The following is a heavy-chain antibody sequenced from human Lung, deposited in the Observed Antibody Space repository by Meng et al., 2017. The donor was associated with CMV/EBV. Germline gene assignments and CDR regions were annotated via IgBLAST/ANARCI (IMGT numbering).Heavy chain of an antibody. CDR3: AKDQLLFGGPNAYVDD. J-gene: IGHJ4*02. V-gene: IGHV3-30*02. CDR1: GFTFDTYG. D-gene: IGHD3-16*01. Sequence: GESLKISCAASGFTFDTYGMHWVRQAPGKRLEWVAFIRHDGSNKFYGDSVKGRFTISRDNSKNTLYLQMNSLRAEETAMYYCAKDQLLFGGPNAYVDDWGQGTLVTVSS. CDR2: IRHDGSNK.